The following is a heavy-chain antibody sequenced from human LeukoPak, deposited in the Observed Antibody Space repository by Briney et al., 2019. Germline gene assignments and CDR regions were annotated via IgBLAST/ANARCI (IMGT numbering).Heavy chain of an antibody. CDR1: GVSISSSNSY. J-gene: IGHJ3*02. CDR2: IYYSGNT. Sequence: SETLSLTCTVSGVSISSSNSYWGWIRQPPGKGLEWIGSIYYSGNTYYNASLKSQVSISIDTSKNQFSLKLSSVTAADTAVYYCARDYPRARHVGATRQAFDIWGQGTMVTVSS. D-gene: IGHD1-26*01. V-gene: IGHV4-39*07. CDR3: ARDYPRARHVGATRQAFDI.